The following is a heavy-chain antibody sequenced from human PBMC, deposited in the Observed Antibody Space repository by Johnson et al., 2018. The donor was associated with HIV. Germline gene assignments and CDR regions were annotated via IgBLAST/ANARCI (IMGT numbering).Heavy chain of an antibody. CDR1: RLNLSIYD. V-gene: IGHV3-NL1*01. CDR3: ARGGGCGGDCYSGYDAFDI. D-gene: IGHD2-21*01. Sequence: QMLLVESGGGVVQPGGSLRVSCAASRLNLSIYDNHWVRQAPAKGLEWVSAISGSGGSTYYADSVKGRFTISRDNSKNTLYLQMNSLRAGDTAVYYCARGGGCGGDCYSGYDAFDIWGQGTMVTVSS. CDR2: ISGSGGST. J-gene: IGHJ3*02.